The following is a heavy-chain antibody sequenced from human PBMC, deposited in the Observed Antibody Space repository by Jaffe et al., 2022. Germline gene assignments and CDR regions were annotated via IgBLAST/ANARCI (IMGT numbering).Heavy chain of an antibody. CDR3: ARHVGDSSGYYYYYYYYYYMDV. Sequence: QVQLQESGPGLVKPSETLSLTCAVSGYSISSGYYWGWIRQPPGKGLEWIGSIYHSGSTYYNPSLKSRVTISVDTSKNQFSLKLSSVTAADTAVYYCARHVGDSSGYYYYYYYYYYMDVWGKGTTVTVSS. D-gene: IGHD3-22*01. V-gene: IGHV4-38-2*01. J-gene: IGHJ6*03. CDR2: IYHSGST. CDR1: GYSISSGYY.